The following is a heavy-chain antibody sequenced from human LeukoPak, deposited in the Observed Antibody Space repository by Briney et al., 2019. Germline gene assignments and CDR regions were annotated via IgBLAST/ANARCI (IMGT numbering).Heavy chain of an antibody. V-gene: IGHV4-59*08. D-gene: IGHD5-24*01. J-gene: IGHJ4*02. Sequence: SETLSLTCTVSGGSISNYYWSWIRQSPEKGLEWIGYIHDSGSTNYNPSLKSRVTISVYTSKNQFSLKLSSVTAADTAVYYCARLDAAAGRYLQFFYWGQGTLVTVSS. CDR1: GGSISNYY. CDR2: IHDSGST. CDR3: ARLDAAAGRYLQFFY.